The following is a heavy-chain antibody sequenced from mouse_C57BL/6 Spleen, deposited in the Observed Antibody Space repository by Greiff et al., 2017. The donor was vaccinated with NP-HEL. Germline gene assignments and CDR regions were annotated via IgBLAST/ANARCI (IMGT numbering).Heavy chain of an antibody. CDR2: IYPGDGDT. Sequence: QVQLQQSGPELVKPGASVKISCKASGYAFSSSWMNWVKQRPGKGLEWIGRIYPGDGDTNYNGKFKGKATLTADKSSSTAYMQLSSLTSEDSAVYFCARHSYSNGDYAMDYWGQGTSVTVSS. V-gene: IGHV1-82*01. D-gene: IGHD2-5*01. CDR1: GYAFSSSW. CDR3: ARHSYSNGDYAMDY. J-gene: IGHJ4*01.